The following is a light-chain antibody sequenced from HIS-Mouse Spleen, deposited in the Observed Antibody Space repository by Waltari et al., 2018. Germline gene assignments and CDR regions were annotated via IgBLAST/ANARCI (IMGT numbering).Light chain of an antibody. V-gene: IGKV1-5*03. CDR3: QQYNSYSLT. Sequence: DIQMTQSTSTLSASVGDRGTITCRASQSISSWLAWYQQKPGKDPKPLSSKPSSLESEVPSRFSGSRSVTEFTLTISSLQPDDFATFYCQQYNSYSLTFDGRTKVEIK. CDR1: QSISSW. CDR2: KPS. J-gene: IGKJ4*01.